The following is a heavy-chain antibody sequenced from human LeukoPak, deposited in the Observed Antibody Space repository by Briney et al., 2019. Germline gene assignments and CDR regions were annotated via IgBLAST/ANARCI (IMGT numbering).Heavy chain of an antibody. Sequence: GGSLRLSCAASGFTFRTSAMSWVRQAPGKGLEWVSAISGSGGSTYYSDSVRGRFSISRDNSKNTLYLQMNSLRAEDSAVYYCAKEPTSIYCSGGSRYIDYWGQGTLVTVSS. CDR2: ISGSGGST. CDR1: GFTFRTSA. CDR3: AKEPTSIYCSGGSRYIDY. J-gene: IGHJ4*02. D-gene: IGHD2-15*01. V-gene: IGHV3-23*01.